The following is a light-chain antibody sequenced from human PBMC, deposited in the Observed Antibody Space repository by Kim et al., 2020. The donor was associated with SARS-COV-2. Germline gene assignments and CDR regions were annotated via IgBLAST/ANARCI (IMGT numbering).Light chain of an antibody. Sequence: VGDRVIITCRASQSISSCLNWYQQKPGKAPKLLINAASTLRTGAPSRFSGSGSGTDFTLIISDLQPEDFATYYCQQTYSTPSITFGQGTRLEIK. V-gene: IGKV1-39*01. CDR2: AAS. CDR3: QQTYSTPSIT. CDR1: QSISSC. J-gene: IGKJ5*01.